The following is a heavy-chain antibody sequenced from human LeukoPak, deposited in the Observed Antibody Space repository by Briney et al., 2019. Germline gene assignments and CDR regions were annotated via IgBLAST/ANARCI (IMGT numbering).Heavy chain of an antibody. Sequence: ASVKVSCKVSGYTLTELSMHWVRQAPGKGLEWMGGFDPEDGETIYAQKFQGRVTMTEDTSTDTAYMELSSLRSEDTAVYYCATTKGFYDSSGYYHDAFDISGQGTMVTVSS. D-gene: IGHD3-22*01. CDR1: GYTLTELS. CDR3: ATTKGFYDSSGYYHDAFDI. CDR2: FDPEDGET. V-gene: IGHV1-24*01. J-gene: IGHJ3*02.